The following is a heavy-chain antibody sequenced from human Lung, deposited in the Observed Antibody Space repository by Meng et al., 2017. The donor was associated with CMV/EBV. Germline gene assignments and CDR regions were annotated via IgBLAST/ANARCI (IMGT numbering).Heavy chain of an antibody. CDR3: ARLAARGY. D-gene: IGHD6-6*01. J-gene: IGHJ4*02. Sequence: ESXKISCAASGFTFSSYGMHWVRQAPGKGLEWVSTVSDTHGDTYCADPVKGRFTISRDNSKSTLYLQMNSLRADDTARYYCARLAARGYWGQGALVTVSS. CDR2: VSDTHGDT. V-gene: IGHV3-23*01. CDR1: GFTFSSYG.